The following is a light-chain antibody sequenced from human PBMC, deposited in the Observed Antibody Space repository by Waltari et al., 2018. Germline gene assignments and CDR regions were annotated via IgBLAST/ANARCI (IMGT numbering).Light chain of an antibody. CDR3: QSYDSILSGSI. Sequence: QSVLTQPPSVSGAPGQRVPVSCTGSCPNIGANSHVNLYQQLPGTVPKLLIYGDTSRPSGVPDRFSGSKSGTSASLAITGLQAEDEADYYCQSYDSILSGSIFGTGTKVTVL. V-gene: IGLV1-40*01. J-gene: IGLJ1*01. CDR1: CPNIGANSH. CDR2: GDT.